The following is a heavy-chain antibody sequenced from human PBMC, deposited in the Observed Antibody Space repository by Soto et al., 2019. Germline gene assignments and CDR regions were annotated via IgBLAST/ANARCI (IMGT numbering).Heavy chain of an antibody. J-gene: IGHJ5*02. CDR1: RYTFTSHD. CDR2: MNPNSGHT. V-gene: IGHV1-8*01. CDR3: ASDMSTT. D-gene: IGHD2-2*01. Sequence: QVQLVQSGAEVKKPGASVKVSCKASRYTFTSHDINWMRQATGQGLEWMGWMNPNSGHTNYAQKFQGRVTMTRDTSISTAYMELTNLRSEDTAIYYCASDMSTTWGQGTLVTVSS.